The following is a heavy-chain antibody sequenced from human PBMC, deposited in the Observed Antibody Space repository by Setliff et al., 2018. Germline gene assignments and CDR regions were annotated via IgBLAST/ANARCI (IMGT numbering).Heavy chain of an antibody. CDR2: TSSTGDDI. J-gene: IGHJ5*02. V-gene: IGHV3-21*01. D-gene: IGHD3-3*01. CDR3: ARDNTLFGVVITGSWFDP. CDR1: GFSLNSFR. Sequence: PGGSLRLSCAASGFSLNSFRMTWIRQPPGKGLEWVSSTSSTGDDIYYADPVKGRFTISRDNAENSLYLQMNSLRVEDTAVYYCARDNTLFGVVITGSWFDPWGQGTLVTVSS.